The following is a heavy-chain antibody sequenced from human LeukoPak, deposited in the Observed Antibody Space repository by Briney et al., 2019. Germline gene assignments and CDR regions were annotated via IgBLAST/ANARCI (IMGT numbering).Heavy chain of an antibody. CDR2: IWYDGSNE. Sequence: GGSLRLSCAASGFTFSRFGMHWVRQAPGKGLEWVAVIWYDGSNESYADSVKGRFSISRDNSKNTLYLQMNRLRAEDTAVYYCARSMTDSSGYCYAFDIWGQGTMVSVSS. J-gene: IGHJ3*02. CDR1: GFTFSRFG. CDR3: ARSMTDSSGYCYAFDI. V-gene: IGHV3-33*01. D-gene: IGHD3-22*01.